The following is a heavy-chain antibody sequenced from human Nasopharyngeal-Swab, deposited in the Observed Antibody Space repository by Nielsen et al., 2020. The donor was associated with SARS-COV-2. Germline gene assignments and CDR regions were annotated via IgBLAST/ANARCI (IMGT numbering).Heavy chain of an antibody. CDR2: IYYSGST. Sequence: WSRQCPGQGLEWIGYIYYSGSTNYNPSLKSRVTISVDTSKNQFSLKLSSVTAADTAVYYCARLRNYDSSGYSTYYFDYWGQGTLVTVSS. V-gene: IGHV4-61*07. J-gene: IGHJ4*02. CDR3: ARLRNYDSSGYSTYYFDY. D-gene: IGHD3-22*01.